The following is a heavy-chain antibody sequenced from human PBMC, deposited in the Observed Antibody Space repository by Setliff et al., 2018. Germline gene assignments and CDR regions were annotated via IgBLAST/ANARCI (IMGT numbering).Heavy chain of an antibody. CDR3: AKDPNGDFFGAFDT. CDR2: IKDSDYST. CDR1: GFTISGYA. D-gene: IGHD4-17*01. Sequence: GGSLRLSCVGSGFTISGYAITWVRQVPGKGLEWISSIKDSDYSTYYADSVKGRFTISRDTSKNTMYLQMNGLRAEDSALYYCAKDPNGDFFGAFDTWGQGALVTVSS. V-gene: IGHV3-23*05. J-gene: IGHJ5*02.